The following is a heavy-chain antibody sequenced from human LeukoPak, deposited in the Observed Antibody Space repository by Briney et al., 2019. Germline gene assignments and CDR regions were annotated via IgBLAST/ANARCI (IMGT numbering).Heavy chain of an antibody. CDR1: GFTLSRYA. D-gene: IGHD3-22*01. J-gene: IGHJ4*02. CDR2: ISGSGGST. Sequence: GGSLRLSCAASGFTLSRYAMSGVRPAPGKGLEWVSAISGSGGSTYYADSVKGRFTISRDNSKNTLYLQMNSLRAEDTAVYYCAQARSTMIIVVIPFDYWGQGTLVTVSS. V-gene: IGHV3-23*01. CDR3: AQARSTMIIVVIPFDY.